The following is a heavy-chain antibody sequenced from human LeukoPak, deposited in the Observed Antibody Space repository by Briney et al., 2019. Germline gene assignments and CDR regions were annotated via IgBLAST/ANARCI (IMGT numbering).Heavy chain of an antibody. CDR1: GYTFTSYY. D-gene: IGHD3-9*01. V-gene: IGHV1-46*01. CDR3: ARGLLDDILTGYYGHLDNWFDP. CDR2: INPSGGST. J-gene: IGHJ5*02. Sequence: ASVKVSCKASGYTFTSYYMHWVRQAPGQGLEWMGIINPSGGSTSYAQKFQGRVTMTRDTSTSTVYMELSSLRSEDTAVYYCARGLLDDILTGYYGHLDNWFDPWGQGTLVTASS.